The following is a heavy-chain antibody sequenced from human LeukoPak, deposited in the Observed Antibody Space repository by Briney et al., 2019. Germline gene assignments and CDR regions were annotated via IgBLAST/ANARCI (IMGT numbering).Heavy chain of an antibody. CDR1: GYTFTGYY. V-gene: IGHV1-46*01. CDR2: INPSGGST. CDR3: ARERPLNWFDP. D-gene: IGHD6-25*01. Sequence: GASVKVSCKASGYTFTGYYMHWVRQAPGQGLEWMGIINPSGGSTTYAQKFQGRVTMTRDTSTSTVYMELSSLRSEDTAVYYCARERPLNWFDPWGQGTLVTVSS. J-gene: IGHJ5*02.